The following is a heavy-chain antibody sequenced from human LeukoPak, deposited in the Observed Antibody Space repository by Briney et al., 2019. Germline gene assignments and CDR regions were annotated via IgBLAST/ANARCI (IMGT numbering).Heavy chain of an antibody. CDR1: GYSFISYG. D-gene: IGHD3-22*01. J-gene: IGHJ5*02. CDR3: ARGPAVVNWFDP. V-gene: IGHV1-18*01. Sequence: GASVKVSCKASGYSFISYGISWVRQAPGQGLEWMGWISPYNGNSKYTDKVQGRVTMTTDTSTSTAYMELRSLRSDDTAVYYCARGPAVVNWFDPWGQGSLVTVSS. CDR2: ISPYNGNS.